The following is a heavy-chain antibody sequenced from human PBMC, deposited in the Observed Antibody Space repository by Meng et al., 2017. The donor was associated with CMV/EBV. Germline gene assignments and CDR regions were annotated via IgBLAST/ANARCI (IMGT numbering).Heavy chain of an antibody. CDR2: ISYDGSNK. Sequence: VQLVESGGGVVQPGRFLRLSCAASGFTFSSYAMHWVRQAPGKGLEWVAVISYDGSNKYYADSVKGRFTISRDNSKNTLYLQMNSLRAEDTAVYYCARGDYFDYWGQGTLVTVSS. J-gene: IGHJ4*02. V-gene: IGHV3-30-3*01. CDR1: GFTFSSYA. CDR3: ARGDYFDY.